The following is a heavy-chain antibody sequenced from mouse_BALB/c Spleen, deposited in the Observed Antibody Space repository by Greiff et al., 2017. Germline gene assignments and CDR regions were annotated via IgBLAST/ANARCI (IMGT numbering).Heavy chain of an antibody. D-gene: IGHD4-1*01. CDR3: AREETGTDYAMDY. V-gene: IGHV1S135*01. CDR1: GYSFTSYY. J-gene: IGHJ4*01. CDR2: IDPFNGGT. Sequence: VQLQQSGPELMKPGASVKISCKASGYSFTSYYMHWVKQSHGKSLEWIGYIDPFNGGTSYNQKFKGKATLTVDKSSSTAYMHLSSLTSEDSAVYYCAREETGTDYAMDYWGQGTSVTVSS.